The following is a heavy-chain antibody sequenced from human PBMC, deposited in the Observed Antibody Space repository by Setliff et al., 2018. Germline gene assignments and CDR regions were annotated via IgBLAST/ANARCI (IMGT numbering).Heavy chain of an antibody. D-gene: IGHD2-15*01. CDR1: GDSISSGNW. V-gene: IGHV4-4*02. CDR2: INHSGNT. J-gene: IGHJ4*02. CDR3: AKGDGGYPSDS. Sequence: SETLSLTCAVSGDSISSGNWWSWVRQPPEKGLECIGEINHSGNTNYNPSLKSRVTISVDKSKNQFSLSLTSVTAADTAVYYCAKGDGGYPSDSWGQGILVTVSS.